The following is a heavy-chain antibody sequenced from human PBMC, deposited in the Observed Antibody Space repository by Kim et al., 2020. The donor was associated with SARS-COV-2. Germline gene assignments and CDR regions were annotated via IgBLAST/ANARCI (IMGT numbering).Heavy chain of an antibody. CDR2: T. D-gene: IGHD3-10*01. CDR3: ARAPGVYYFDY. Sequence: TNYNPSLKSRVTISVDTSKNQFSLKLWSVTAADTAVYYCARAPGVYYFDYWGQGTLVTVSS. J-gene: IGHJ4*02. V-gene: IGHV4-59*01.